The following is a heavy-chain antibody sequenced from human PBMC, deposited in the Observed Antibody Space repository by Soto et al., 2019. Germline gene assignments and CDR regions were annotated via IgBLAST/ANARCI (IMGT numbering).Heavy chain of an antibody. CDR1: GGSFSGYY. V-gene: IGHV4-34*01. D-gene: IGHD2-15*01. CDR3: ARRVGQDIVVVVAATPSSWFDP. J-gene: IGHJ5*02. Sequence: PSETLSLTCAVYGGSFSGYYWSWIRQPPGKGLEWIGEINHSGSTNYNPSLKSRVTISVDTSKNQFSLKLSSVTAADTAVYYCARRVGQDIVVVVAATPSSWFDPWGQGTLVTVSS. CDR2: INHSGST.